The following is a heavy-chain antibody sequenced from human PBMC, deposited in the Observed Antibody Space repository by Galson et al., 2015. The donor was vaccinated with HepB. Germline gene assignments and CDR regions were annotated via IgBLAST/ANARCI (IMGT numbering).Heavy chain of an antibody. CDR1: GYTFTSYG. CDR2: ISCYNGNT. Sequence: SVKVSCKASGYTFTSYGITWVRQAPGQGLEWMGWISCYNGNTKYAQRLQDRVTMTTDTSTTTAYMEVRSLRSDDTAVYYCARGHYDFWSGPISGAFDIWGQGTMVTVSS. D-gene: IGHD3-3*01. V-gene: IGHV1-18*04. J-gene: IGHJ3*02. CDR3: ARGHYDFWSGPISGAFDI.